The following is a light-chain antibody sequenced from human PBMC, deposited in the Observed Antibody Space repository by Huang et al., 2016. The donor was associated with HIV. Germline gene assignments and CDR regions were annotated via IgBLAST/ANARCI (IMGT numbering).Light chain of an antibody. CDR1: QSVSNN. Sequence: EIVMTQSPGTLSVSPGERVTLSCRASQSVSNNLAWYQQKPGQAPKLLIYGASLRATGLPARFSGSGSGTEFTLTISSLQSEDFAVYYCQQYNNWPTTFGPGTKVDIK. CDR2: GAS. CDR3: QQYNNWPTT. J-gene: IGKJ3*01. V-gene: IGKV3-15*01.